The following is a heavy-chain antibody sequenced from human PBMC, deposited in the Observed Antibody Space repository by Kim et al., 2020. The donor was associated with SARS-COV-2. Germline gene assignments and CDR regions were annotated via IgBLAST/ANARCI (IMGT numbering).Heavy chain of an antibody. CDR3: AREITIFGVVISNWFDP. Sequence: LKSRVTISVDTSKNQFSLKLSSVTAADTAVYYCAREITIFGVVISNWFDPWGQGTLVTVSS. D-gene: IGHD3-3*01. V-gene: IGHV4-59*01. J-gene: IGHJ5*02.